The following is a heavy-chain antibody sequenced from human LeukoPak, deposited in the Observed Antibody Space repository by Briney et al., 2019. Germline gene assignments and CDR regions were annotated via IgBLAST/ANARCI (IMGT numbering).Heavy chain of an antibody. J-gene: IGHJ4*02. CDR1: GFTFSSYA. D-gene: IGHD3-9*01. CDR3: AKHPQLRYFDWFPTFFD. Sequence: TGGSLRLSCAASGFTFSSYAMSWVRQAPGKGLEWVSAISGSGGSTYYADSVKGRFTIPRDNSKNTLYLQMNSLRAEDTAVYYCAKHPQLRYFDWFPTFFDWGQGTLVTVSS. V-gene: IGHV3-23*01. CDR2: ISGSGGST.